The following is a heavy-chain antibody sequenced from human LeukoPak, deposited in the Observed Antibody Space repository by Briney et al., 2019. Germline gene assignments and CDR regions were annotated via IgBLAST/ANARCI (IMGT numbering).Heavy chain of an antibody. D-gene: IGHD3-16*02. J-gene: IGHJ5*02. CDR2: ISGSGGST. Sequence: HPGGSLRLSCAASGFTFSSYAMSWVRQAPGKGLEWVSAISGSGGSTYYADSVKGRFTISRDNSKNTLYLQMNSLRAEDTAVYYCAKDLVITFGGVIDYNWFDPWGQGTLVTVSS. V-gene: IGHV3-23*01. CDR3: AKDLVITFGGVIDYNWFDP. CDR1: GFTFSSYA.